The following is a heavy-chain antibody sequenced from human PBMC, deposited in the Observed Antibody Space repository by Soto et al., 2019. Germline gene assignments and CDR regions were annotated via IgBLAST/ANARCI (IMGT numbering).Heavy chain of an antibody. V-gene: IGHV4-34*01. J-gene: IGHJ4*02. CDR3: ARAYGGDVFDY. Sequence: QVQLQQWGAGLLKPSETLSLTCAVYGRSFSGYYWSWIRQPPGKGLEWIGEINHSGSTNYNPSLKSRVTISVDTSQNHFSLKLSSLPAADTAVYYCARAYGGDVFDYWGQGTLVTVSS. D-gene: IGHD2-21*01. CDR2: INHSGST. CDR1: GRSFSGYY.